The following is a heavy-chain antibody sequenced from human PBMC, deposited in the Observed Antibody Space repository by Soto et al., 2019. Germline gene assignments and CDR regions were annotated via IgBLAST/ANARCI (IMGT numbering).Heavy chain of an antibody. Sequence: QVQLVESGGGVVQPGRSLRLSCAASGFTFSSYGMHWVRQAPGKGLEWVAVIWYDGSNKYYADSVKGRFTISRDNSKNTLYLQMNSLRAEDTGVYYCARQAVARAFDIWGQGTMVTVSS. CDR3: ARQAVARAFDI. V-gene: IGHV3-33*01. J-gene: IGHJ3*02. CDR1: GFTFSSYG. D-gene: IGHD6-19*01. CDR2: IWYDGSNK.